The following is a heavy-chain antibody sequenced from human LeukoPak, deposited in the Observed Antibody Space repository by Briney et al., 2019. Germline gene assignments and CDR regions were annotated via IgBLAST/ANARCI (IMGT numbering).Heavy chain of an antibody. J-gene: IGHJ6*03. CDR1: GFSFSSYA. Sequence: GGSLRLSCAASGFSFSSYAIHWVRQAPGKGLEWVAVISFDGVTKYYADFVKGRFTISRDNAKNSLYLQMNSLRAEDTAVYYCARVRVQLVPPGYYYYYMDVWGKGTTVTVSS. V-gene: IGHV3-30*04. CDR2: ISFDGVTK. D-gene: IGHD6-6*01. CDR3: ARVRVQLVPPGYYYYYMDV.